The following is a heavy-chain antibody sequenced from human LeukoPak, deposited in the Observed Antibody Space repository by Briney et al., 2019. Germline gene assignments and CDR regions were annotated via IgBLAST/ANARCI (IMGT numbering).Heavy chain of an antibody. CDR2: ISWNSGSI. CDR3: AKDMGYGSGSYYTYYYYGMDV. V-gene: IGHV3-9*01. CDR1: GFTFDDYA. D-gene: IGHD3-10*01. Sequence: GRSLRLSCAASGFTFDDYAMHWVRQAPGKGLEWVSGISWNSGSIGYADSVKGRFTISRDNAKNSLYLQMNSLRAEDTALYYCAKDMGYGSGSYYTYYYYGMDVWGQGTTVTVSS. J-gene: IGHJ6*02.